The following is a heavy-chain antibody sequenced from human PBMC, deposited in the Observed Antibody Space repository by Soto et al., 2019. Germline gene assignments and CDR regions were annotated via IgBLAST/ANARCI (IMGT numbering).Heavy chain of an antibody. V-gene: IGHV3-21*01. CDR3: ARDRAHYYYYGMDV. CDR1: GFTFSSYS. Sequence: GGSLRLSCAASGFTFSSYSMNWVRQAPGKGLEWVSSISSSSSYIYYADSVKGRFTISRDNAKNSLYLQMNSLRAEDTAVYYCARDRAHYYYYGMDVWGQGTKVTVSS. J-gene: IGHJ6*02. CDR2: ISSSSSYI.